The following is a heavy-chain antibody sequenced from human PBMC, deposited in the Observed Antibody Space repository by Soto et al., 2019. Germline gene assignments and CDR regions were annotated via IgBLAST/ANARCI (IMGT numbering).Heavy chain of an antibody. D-gene: IGHD2-15*01. CDR3: AKSVGIGSTGGSFYSFDY. J-gene: IGHJ4*02. V-gene: IGHV3-23*01. Sequence: EVQLLESGGGLVQPGGSLRLSCAASGFTFSNYAMSWVRQAPGKGLEWVSAVSISGGSTYYANSAKGRFTISRDNSKNTLCPQMTSLRAEDTAIYYCAKSVGIGSTGGSFYSFDYWGQGTLVTVSS. CDR1: GFTFSNYA. CDR2: VSISGGST.